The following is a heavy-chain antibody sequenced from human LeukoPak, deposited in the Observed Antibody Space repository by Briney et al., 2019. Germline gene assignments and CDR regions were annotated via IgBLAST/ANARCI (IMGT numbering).Heavy chain of an antibody. CDR2: INPNSGGT. Sequence: GASVKVSCKASGYTFTGYYMHWVRQAPGQGLEWMGWINPNSGGTNYAQKFQGRVTMTRDTSISTAYMELSRLRSDDTAVYYCARDPGVSVAVYYFDYWGQGTLVTVSS. D-gene: IGHD6-19*01. V-gene: IGHV1-2*02. J-gene: IGHJ4*02. CDR3: ARDPGVSVAVYYFDY. CDR1: GYTFTGYY.